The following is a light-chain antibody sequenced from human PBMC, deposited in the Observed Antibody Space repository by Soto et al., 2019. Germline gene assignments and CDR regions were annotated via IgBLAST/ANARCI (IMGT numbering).Light chain of an antibody. CDR3: HSSDTSSYV. V-gene: IGLV1-40*01. CDR2: GNN. CDR1: RFNIGAGYE. Sequence: QSVLTQPPSVSGAPGQRVTISCTGTRFNIGAGYEVHWYQQFPGTAPKLLIYGNNNRPSGVPDRFSGSKSGTSASLAITGLQAEGEADYYCHSSDTSSYVFGTGTKLTVL. J-gene: IGLJ1*01.